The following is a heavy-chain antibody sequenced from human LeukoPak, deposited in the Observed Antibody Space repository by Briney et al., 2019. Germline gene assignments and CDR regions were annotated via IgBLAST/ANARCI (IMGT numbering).Heavy chain of an antibody. Sequence: SETLSLTRTVSGGSISSYFWSWIRQPAGKGLEWIGRIYASGSTNYNPSLKSRVTISVDTSKNQFSLKLTSVTAADTAVYYCAREYSSSSGKNAFDIWGQGTMVTVSS. CDR3: AREYSSSSGKNAFDI. CDR1: GGSISSYF. D-gene: IGHD6-6*01. CDR2: IYASGST. V-gene: IGHV4-4*07. J-gene: IGHJ3*02.